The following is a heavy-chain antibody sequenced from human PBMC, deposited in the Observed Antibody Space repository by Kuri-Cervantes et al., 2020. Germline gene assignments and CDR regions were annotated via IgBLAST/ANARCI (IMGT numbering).Heavy chain of an antibody. J-gene: IGHJ4*02. CDR2: ISAYNGNT. V-gene: IGHV1-18*01. D-gene: IGHD2-15*01. Sequence: ASVKVSCKASGYTFTSYGISWVRQAPGQGLEWMGWISAYNGNTNYAQKFQGRVTMTRNTSISTAYMELSSLRSEDTAVYYCANEYCSGGSCYEYWGQGTLVTVSS. CDR1: GYTFTSYG. CDR3: ANEYCSGGSCYEY.